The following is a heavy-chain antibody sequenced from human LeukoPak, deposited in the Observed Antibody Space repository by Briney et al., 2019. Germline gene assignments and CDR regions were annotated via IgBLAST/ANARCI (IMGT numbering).Heavy chain of an antibody. V-gene: IGHV5-51*01. J-gene: IGHJ4*02. CDR2: IYAGNSDT. Sequence: GESLRISCQGFGYTFTTSWIGWVGQLPGKGLEWMAIIYAGNSDTKYSPSFQGQVSISTDRSISTAYLQWSSLQASDTVIYYCAILNHPDGPVYWGQGTPVTVSS. CDR3: AILNHPDGPVY. D-gene: IGHD5-24*01. CDR1: GYTFTTSW.